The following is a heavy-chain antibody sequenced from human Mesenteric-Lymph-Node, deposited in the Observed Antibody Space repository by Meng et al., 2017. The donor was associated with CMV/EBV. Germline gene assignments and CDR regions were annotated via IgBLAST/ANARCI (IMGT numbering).Heavy chain of an antibody. CDR2: ISAYNGNT. D-gene: IGHD1-26*01. J-gene: IGHJ4*02. Sequence: ASVKVSCKASGYTFTSYGISWVRQAPGQGLEWMGWISAYNGNTNYAQKLQGRVTMTTDTSTSTAYMELRSLRSDDTAVYYCARALSLTLVGAPDYWGQGTLVTVSS. CDR3: ARALSLTLVGAPDY. V-gene: IGHV1-18*01. CDR1: GYTFTSYG.